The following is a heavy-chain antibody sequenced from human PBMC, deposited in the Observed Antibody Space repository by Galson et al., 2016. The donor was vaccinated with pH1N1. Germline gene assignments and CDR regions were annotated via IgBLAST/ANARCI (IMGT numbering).Heavy chain of an antibody. J-gene: IGHJ3*02. V-gene: IGHV3-20*04. Sequence: SLRLSCAASGFTFNEYGMHLVRQAPGKGLEWVSGVIWNGGSPGYADSVKGRFTISRDNAKKSLYLQLNSLRAEDTDVYYCVRKNYGDAFDIWGRGTMVTVSS. CDR2: VIWNGGSP. D-gene: IGHD3-10*01. CDR3: VRKNYGDAFDI. CDR1: GFTFNEYG.